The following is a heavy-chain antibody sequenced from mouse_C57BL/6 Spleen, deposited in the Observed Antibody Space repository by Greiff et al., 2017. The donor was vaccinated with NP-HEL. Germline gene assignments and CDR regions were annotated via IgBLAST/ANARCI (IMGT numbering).Heavy chain of an antibody. CDR3: ARSDDYYGSLYYAMDY. J-gene: IGHJ4*01. D-gene: IGHD1-1*01. Sequence: QVQLQQPGTELVKPGASVKLSCKASGYTFTSYWMPWVKQRPGQGLEWIGNINPSNGGTNYNEKFKSKATLTVDKSSSTAYMQLSSLTSEDSAVYYCARSDDYYGSLYYAMDYWGQGTSVTVSS. CDR2: INPSNGGT. V-gene: IGHV1-53*01. CDR1: GYTFTSYW.